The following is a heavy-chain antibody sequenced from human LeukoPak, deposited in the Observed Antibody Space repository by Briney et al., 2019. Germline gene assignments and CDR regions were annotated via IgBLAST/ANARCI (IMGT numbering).Heavy chain of an antibody. CDR2: IYYSGST. J-gene: IGHJ5*02. CDR1: GGSISNYY. D-gene: IGHD6-19*01. CDR3: ARRSAVAGTSWFDP. Sequence: PSETLSLTCTVSGGSISNYYWSWIRQPPGKGLEWIGYIYYSGSTNYNPSLKSRVTISVDTSKNQFSLKLSSVTAADTAVYYCARRSAVAGTSWFDPWGQGTLVTVSS. V-gene: IGHV4-59*08.